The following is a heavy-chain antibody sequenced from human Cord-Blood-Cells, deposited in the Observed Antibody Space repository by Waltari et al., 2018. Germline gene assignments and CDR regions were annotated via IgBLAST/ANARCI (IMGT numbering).Heavy chain of an antibody. Sequence: QVQLVQSGAEVKKPWASVKVSCKASGYTFTGYYMPWVRQAPGQGLEWMGWINPNSGGTNYAQKFQGRVTMTRDTSISTAYMELSRLRSDDTAVYYCARDPFTMVRGVIIDYWGQGTLVTVSS. CDR3: ARDPFTMVRGVIIDY. J-gene: IGHJ4*02. CDR2: INPNSGGT. D-gene: IGHD3-10*01. V-gene: IGHV1-2*02. CDR1: GYTFTGYY.